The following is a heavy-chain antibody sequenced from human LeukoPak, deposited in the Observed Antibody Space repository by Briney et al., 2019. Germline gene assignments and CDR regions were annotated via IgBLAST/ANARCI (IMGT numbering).Heavy chain of an antibody. CDR3: ARQHCSSTGCYFDY. CDR2: IYHSGST. J-gene: IGHJ4*02. CDR1: GGSITSPTW. D-gene: IGHD2-2*01. Sequence: SETLSLTCVVSGGSITSPTWWNWVRQPPGKGLEWIGQIYHSGSTNYKTSLKSRVTISVDTSKNQFSLKLSSVTAADTAVYYCARQHCSSTGCYFDYWGQGTLVTVSS. V-gene: IGHV4-4*02.